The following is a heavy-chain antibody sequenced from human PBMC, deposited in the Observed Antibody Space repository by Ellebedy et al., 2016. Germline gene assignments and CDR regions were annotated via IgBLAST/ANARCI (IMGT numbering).Heavy chain of an antibody. CDR2: MNPNTGNT. CDR1: GFRFASYD. Sequence: ASVKVSXKASGFRFASYDINWVRQASGQGLEWLGWMNPNTGNTGYAQKFQGRVAMTSDSSITTAYLDLSNLGSDDTAVYYCASQAGGHDFWGQGTLITVSS. CDR3: ASQAGGHDF. J-gene: IGHJ1*01. D-gene: IGHD6-19*01. V-gene: IGHV1-8*01.